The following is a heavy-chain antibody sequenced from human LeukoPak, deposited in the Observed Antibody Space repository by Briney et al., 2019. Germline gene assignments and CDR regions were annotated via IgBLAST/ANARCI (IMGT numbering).Heavy chain of an antibody. Sequence: GRSLRLSCAASGFTFSTYGMHWVRQAPGKGLEWLALIWYDGSNKYYADSVKGRFSISRDNPKNTLYLQMNSLRDEDTAVYHCTRAANSGSFRGYIDFWGQGTLVTVSS. J-gene: IGHJ4*02. CDR3: TRAANSGSFRGYIDF. D-gene: IGHD1-26*01. V-gene: IGHV3-33*01. CDR2: IWYDGSNK. CDR1: GFTFSTYG.